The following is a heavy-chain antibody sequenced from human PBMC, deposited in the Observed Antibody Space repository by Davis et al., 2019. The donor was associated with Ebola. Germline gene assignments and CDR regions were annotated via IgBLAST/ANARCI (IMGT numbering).Heavy chain of an antibody. CDR3: ARDPFYSNPGNY. CDR1: GFTFSSYS. V-gene: IGHV3-21*01. J-gene: IGHJ4*02. CDR2: ISSSSSYI. D-gene: IGHD4-11*01. Sequence: GGSLRLSCAASGFTFSSYSMNWVRQAPGKGLEWVSSISSSSSYIYYADSVKGRFTISRDNAKNSLYLQMNSLRAEDTAVYYCARDPFYSNPGNYWGQGTLVTVSS.